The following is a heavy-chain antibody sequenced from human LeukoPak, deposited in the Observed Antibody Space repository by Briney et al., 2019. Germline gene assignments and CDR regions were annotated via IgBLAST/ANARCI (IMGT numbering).Heavy chain of an antibody. CDR1: GFTFSSYA. J-gene: IGHJ6*03. CDR2: ISYDGSNK. Sequence: GGSLRLSCAASGFTFSSYAMHWVRQAPGKGLEWVAVISYDGSNKYYADSVKGRFTISRDNSKNTLYLQMNSLRAEDTAVYYCAKDPAVLRFLEWPMDYMDVWGKGTTVTVSS. V-gene: IGHV3-30-3*01. CDR3: AKDPAVLRFLEWPMDYMDV. D-gene: IGHD3-3*01.